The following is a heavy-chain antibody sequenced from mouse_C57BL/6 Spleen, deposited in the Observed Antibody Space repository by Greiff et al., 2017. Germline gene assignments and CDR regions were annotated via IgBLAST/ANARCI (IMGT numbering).Heavy chain of an antibody. J-gene: IGHJ4*01. CDR1: GFSLTSYG. Sequence: VQRVESGPGLVQPSQSLSITCTVSGFSLTSYGVHWVRQSPGKGLEWLGVIWSGGSTDYDAAFISRLSISKDNSKSQVFFKMNSLQADDTAIYYCARNGVTAGYAMDYWGQGTSVTVSS. V-gene: IGHV2-2*01. CDR2: IWSGGST. CDR3: ARNGVTAGYAMDY. D-gene: IGHD2-2*01.